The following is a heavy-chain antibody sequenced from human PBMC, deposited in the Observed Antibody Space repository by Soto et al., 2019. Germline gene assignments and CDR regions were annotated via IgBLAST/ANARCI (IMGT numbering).Heavy chain of an antibody. D-gene: IGHD1-26*01. CDR3: ARRGRYSLDY. Sequence: EVQLVESGGGLVQHGGSLRLSCEASGFTFSDHYMDWVRQAPGKGLEWVGRTRNKANSYTTEYAASVKGRFIISRDDSKNSLYLQMDSLETEDTAVYYCARRGRYSLDYWGQGTLVTVSS. V-gene: IGHV3-72*01. CDR1: GFTFSDHY. J-gene: IGHJ4*02. CDR2: TRNKANSYTT.